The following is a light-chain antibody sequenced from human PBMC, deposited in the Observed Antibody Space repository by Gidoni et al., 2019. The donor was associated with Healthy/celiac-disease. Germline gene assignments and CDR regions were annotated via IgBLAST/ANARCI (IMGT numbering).Light chain of an antibody. CDR3: QQSDSTWT. CDR2: AAS. V-gene: IGKV1-39*01. CDR1: QSISSY. Sequence: DIQITQSPSSLSASVGDRVTITCRASQSISSYLNWYQKKPGKAPKLLIYAASSLQSGVTSRFRGSGSGTDFTLTISRMQTEECATYYCQQSDSTWTFGQGTKVEIK. J-gene: IGKJ1*01.